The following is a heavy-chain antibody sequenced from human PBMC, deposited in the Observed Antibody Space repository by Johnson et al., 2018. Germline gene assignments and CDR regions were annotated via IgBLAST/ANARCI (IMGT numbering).Heavy chain of an antibody. D-gene: IGHD3-3*01. CDR1: GFTFSSYD. V-gene: IGHV3-13*01. Sequence: VQLVQSGGGLVQPGGSLRLSCAASGFTFSSYDMHWVRQATGKGLEWVSAIGTAGDTYYPGSVKGRFTISRENAKNSLYLQMNSLRAEDTAVYYFGRDNGGFWSGYYTNYFYYYGMDVWGQGTTVTVSS. CDR2: IGTAGDT. CDR3: GRDNGGFWSGYYTNYFYYYGMDV. J-gene: IGHJ6*02.